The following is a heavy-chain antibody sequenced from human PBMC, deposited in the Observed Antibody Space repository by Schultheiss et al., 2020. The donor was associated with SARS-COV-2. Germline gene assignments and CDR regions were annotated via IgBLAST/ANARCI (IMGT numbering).Heavy chain of an antibody. V-gene: IGHV4-39*07. D-gene: IGHD4-17*01. CDR3: ARDLGLRPNWFDP. Sequence: SETLSLTCTVSGGSISSYYWGWIRQPPGKGLEWIGSIYYSGSTYYNPSLKSRVTISVDTSKNQFSLKLSSVTAADTAVYYCARDLGLRPNWFDPWGQGTLVTVSS. CDR1: GGSISSYY. J-gene: IGHJ5*02. CDR2: IYYSGST.